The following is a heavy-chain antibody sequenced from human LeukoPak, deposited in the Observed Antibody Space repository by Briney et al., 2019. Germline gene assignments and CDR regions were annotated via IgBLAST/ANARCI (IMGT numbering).Heavy chain of an antibody. D-gene: IGHD6-19*01. V-gene: IGHV3-23*01. J-gene: IGHJ4*02. CDR1: GFTFSTYA. Sequence: GGSLTLSCAASGFTFSTYAMSWVRQAPGKGLEWVSAISGSAGSTNYADSVKGRFTISRDNSKNTLSLQMNSLRAEDTAVYCCAKASSSAWRDDFDYWGQGTLVTVSS. CDR3: AKASSSAWRDDFDY. CDR2: ISGSAGST.